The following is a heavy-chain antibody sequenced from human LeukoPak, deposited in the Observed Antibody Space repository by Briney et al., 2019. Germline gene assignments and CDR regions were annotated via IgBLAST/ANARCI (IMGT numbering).Heavy chain of an antibody. J-gene: IGHJ4*02. D-gene: IGHD2-2*01. CDR1: GGTFSSYA. CDR3: ASSVVRTRFDY. Sequence: ASVEVSCKASGGTFSSYAISWVRQAPGQGLEWMGGIIPIFGTANYAQKFQGRVTITADESTSTAYMELSSLRSEDTAVYYCASSVVRTRFDYWGQGTLVTVSS. V-gene: IGHV1-69*13. CDR2: IIPIFGTA.